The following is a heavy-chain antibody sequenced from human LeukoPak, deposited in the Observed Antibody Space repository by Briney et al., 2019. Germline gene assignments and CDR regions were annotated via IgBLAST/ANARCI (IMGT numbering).Heavy chain of an antibody. CDR2: IYPGDSDT. D-gene: IGHD6-19*01. V-gene: IGHV5-51*01. CDR1: GYSFTSYR. J-gene: IGHJ5*02. CDR3: ARRSSGWSPNSNWFDP. Sequence: PGESLKISCKGSGYSFTSYRIGWVRQLPGKGLEWMGIIYPGDSDTRYSPSFQGQVTISADKSISTAYLQWSSLKASDTAMYYCARRSSGWSPNSNWFDPWGQGTLVTVSS.